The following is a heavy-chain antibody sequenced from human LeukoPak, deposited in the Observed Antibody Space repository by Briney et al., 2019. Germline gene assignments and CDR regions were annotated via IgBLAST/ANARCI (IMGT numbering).Heavy chain of an antibody. Sequence: GGSLQISCKGSGSSFTSYWIGWVRPMRGKGLEWRGIIYPGDSDTRYSPSFQGQVTISADKSISTAYLQWSSLKASDTAMYYCASGTGAYSGYENPYYFDYWGQGTLVTVSS. CDR3: ASGTGAYSGYENPYYFDY. V-gene: IGHV5-51*01. CDR1: GSSFTSYW. J-gene: IGHJ4*02. D-gene: IGHD5-12*01. CDR2: IYPGDSDT.